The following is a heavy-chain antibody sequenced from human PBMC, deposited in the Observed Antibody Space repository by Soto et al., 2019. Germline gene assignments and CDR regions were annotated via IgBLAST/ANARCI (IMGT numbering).Heavy chain of an antibody. V-gene: IGHV3-23*01. Sequence: EVQLLESGGGLVQPGGSLRLSYAASGFTFSNYAMGWVRQAPGKGLEWVSTISSTADGTDYADSVKGRFTISRDNSKNTLYLQMNSLRAEDTAVYYCAQAISRERQIDYWGQGTLVTVSS. CDR1: GFTFSNYA. CDR2: ISSTADGT. J-gene: IGHJ4*02. CDR3: AQAISRERQIDY. D-gene: IGHD1-26*01.